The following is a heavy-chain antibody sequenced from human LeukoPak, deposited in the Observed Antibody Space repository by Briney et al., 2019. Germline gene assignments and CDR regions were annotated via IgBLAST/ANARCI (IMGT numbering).Heavy chain of an antibody. J-gene: IGHJ4*02. Sequence: GGSLRLSCAASGFTFSSYEMNWGRQPPGKGLELVSYISSSGSTIYYAYSVKGRFIISRNNSKNSLYLQMNSLRAEDTAVYYCARDVVGVSFFDYWGQGTLVTVSS. CDR3: ARDVVGVSFFDY. D-gene: IGHD2-2*01. CDR2: ISSSGSTI. V-gene: IGHV3-48*03. CDR1: GFTFSSYE.